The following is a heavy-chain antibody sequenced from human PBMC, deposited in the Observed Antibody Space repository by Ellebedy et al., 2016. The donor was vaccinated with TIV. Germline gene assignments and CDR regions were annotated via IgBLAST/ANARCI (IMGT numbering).Heavy chain of an antibody. J-gene: IGHJ4*02. Sequence: AASVKVSCKASGYTFTGYYMHWVRQAPGQGLEWMGWIIPNSGDTKYAQKFQGRVTVTRDTSISTAYMELSSLRSDDTAVYYCARDRTYAYWGQGTLVTVSS. CDR1: GYTFTGYY. V-gene: IGHV1-2*02. D-gene: IGHD2-2*01. CDR2: IIPNSGDT. CDR3: ARDRTYAY.